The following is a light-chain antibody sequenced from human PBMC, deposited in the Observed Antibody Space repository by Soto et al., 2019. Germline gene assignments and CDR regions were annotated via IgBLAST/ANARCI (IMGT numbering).Light chain of an antibody. CDR2: PAS. J-gene: IGKJ1*01. CDR1: QPIISW. Sequence: DVQMTQSPSSVSASVGDRVTITCRASQPIISWLAWYQQVPGQAPYLLIYPASTLQSGVPSRFSGSGSGTDFTLTINSLQPEDFATYYCQQGYNFPRAFGQGTKVAIK. V-gene: IGKV1-12*01. CDR3: QQGYNFPRA.